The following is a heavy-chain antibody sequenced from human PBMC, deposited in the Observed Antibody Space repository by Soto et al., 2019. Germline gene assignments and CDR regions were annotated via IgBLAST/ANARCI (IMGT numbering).Heavy chain of an antibody. CDR1: GFTFSSYA. CDR2: ISYDGSNK. J-gene: IGHJ5*02. CDR3: ARVLGRPGNRFDP. D-gene: IGHD3-16*01. Sequence: GGSLRLSCAASGFTFSSYAMHWVRQAPGKGLEWVAVISYDGSNKYYADSVKGRFTISRDNSKNTLYLQMNSLRAEDTAVYYCARVLGRPGNRFDPWGQGTLVTVSS. V-gene: IGHV3-30-3*01.